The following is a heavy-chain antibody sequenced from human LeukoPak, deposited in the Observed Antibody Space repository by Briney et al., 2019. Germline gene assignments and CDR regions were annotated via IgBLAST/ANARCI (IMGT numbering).Heavy chain of an antibody. D-gene: IGHD2-2*02. J-gene: IGHJ4*02. CDR2: IYPSASDT. CDR1: GYSFTSYW. CDR3: ARSSRYME. Sequence: GASLKISCKGSGYSFTSYWIGWVRQRPGKGLECIRIIYPSASDTRYTPSFHGQVTISALKSITTAYLQWSSLKASDTAMYYCARSSRYMEWGQGTLVTVSS. V-gene: IGHV5-51*01.